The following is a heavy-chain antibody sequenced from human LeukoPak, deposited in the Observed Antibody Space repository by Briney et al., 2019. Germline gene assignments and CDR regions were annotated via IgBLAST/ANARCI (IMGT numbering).Heavy chain of an antibody. J-gene: IGHJ4*02. Sequence: QAGGSLRLSCAASGLTLSSYAMHWVRQAPGKGLEWVAVISYDGSNKYYADSVKGRFTISRDNSKNTLYLQMNSLRAEDTAVYYCARDYTVTRYYSDYWGQGTLVTVSS. CDR3: ARDYTVTRYYSDY. V-gene: IGHV3-30*04. D-gene: IGHD4-17*01. CDR1: GLTLSSYA. CDR2: ISYDGSNK.